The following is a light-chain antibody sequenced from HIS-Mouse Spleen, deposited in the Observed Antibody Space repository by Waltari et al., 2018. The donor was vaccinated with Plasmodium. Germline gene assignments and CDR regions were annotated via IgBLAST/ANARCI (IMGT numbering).Light chain of an antibody. CDR3: YLTDSSGNHRV. J-gene: IGLJ3*02. CDR2: EDS. V-gene: IGLV3-10*01. Sequence: SYELTQPPSVSVSPGQTARITCSGDALPKKYAYWYQQKSGQAPVLVIYEDSKRPSGIPERLYGSSSGTMSTLTISCAQGEDEADYYCYLTDSSGNHRVFGGGTKLTVL. CDR1: ALPKKY.